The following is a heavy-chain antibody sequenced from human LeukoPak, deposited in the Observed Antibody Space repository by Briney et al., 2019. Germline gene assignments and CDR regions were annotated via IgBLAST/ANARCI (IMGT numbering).Heavy chain of an antibody. D-gene: IGHD6-19*01. V-gene: IGHV1-2*02. J-gene: IGHJ4*02. CDR2: INPNSGGT. CDR1: GYTFTGYY. Sequence: ASVNVSCKASGYTFTGYYMHWVRQAPGQGLEWMGWINPNSGGTNYAQKFQGRVTMTRDTSISTAYMELSRLRSDDTAVYYCARAYSSGWYEEYYFDYWGQGTLVTVSS. CDR3: ARAYSSGWYEEYYFDY.